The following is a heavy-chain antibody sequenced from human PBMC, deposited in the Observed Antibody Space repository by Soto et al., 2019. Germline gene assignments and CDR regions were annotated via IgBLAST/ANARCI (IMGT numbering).Heavy chain of an antibody. V-gene: IGHV3-23*01. D-gene: IGHD3-22*01. CDR2: ISDIGHTT. CDR1: GFSFNNYA. CDR3: AKVWAHYERSAYRDFFDY. J-gene: IGHJ4*02. Sequence: GGSLRLSCAVSGFSFNNYAMNWVRQAPGRGLEWVSGISDIGHTTYYADSVKGRFTISRDNSKKTLSLQMNSLRAEEAAVYYCAKVWAHYERSAYRDFFDYWGQGTLVTVSS.